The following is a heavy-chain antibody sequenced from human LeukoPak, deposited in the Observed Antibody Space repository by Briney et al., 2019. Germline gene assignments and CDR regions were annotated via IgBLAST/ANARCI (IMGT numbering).Heavy chain of an antibody. Sequence: PGGSLRLSCAASGFTFSSYSMDWVRQAPGKGLEWVSYISSSSSTIYYADSVKGRFTISRDNAKNSLYLQMNSLRAEDTAVYYCARDEELGPFDYWGQGTLVTVSS. V-gene: IGHV3-48*01. J-gene: IGHJ4*02. CDR2: ISSSSSTI. CDR1: GFTFSSYS. CDR3: ARDEELGPFDY. D-gene: IGHD7-27*01.